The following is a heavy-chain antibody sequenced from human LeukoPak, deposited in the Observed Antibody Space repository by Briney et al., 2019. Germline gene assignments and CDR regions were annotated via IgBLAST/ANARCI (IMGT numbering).Heavy chain of an antibody. D-gene: IGHD1-1*01. CDR2: IHAGTGNT. CDR3: ARDITIGTTRFDP. V-gene: IGHV1-3*01. CDR1: GYTFISYA. Sequence: ASVKVSCKASGYTFISYAIHWVRQAPGQRLEWMGWIHAGTGNTKYSQKFQGRVTITRDTSANTVYIELSRLRPEDTAVYYCARDITIGTTRFDPWGQGTLVTVSP. J-gene: IGHJ5*02.